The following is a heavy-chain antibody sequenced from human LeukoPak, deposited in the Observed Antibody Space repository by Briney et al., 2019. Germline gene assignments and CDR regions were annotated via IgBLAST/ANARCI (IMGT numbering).Heavy chain of an antibody. J-gene: IGHJ3*02. V-gene: IGHV4-4*07. CDR1: GGSMNNFY. CDR3: AGPAEMSFDI. CDR2: IYSDGRT. D-gene: IGHD2-2*01. Sequence: PSETLSLTCTVSGGSMNNFYWNWIRQPAGKGLEWIGHIYSDGRTNYNTPLKSRVTMSIDTSKKQVSLKLSSVTAADTAIYYCAGPAEMSFDIWGQGAMVIVSS.